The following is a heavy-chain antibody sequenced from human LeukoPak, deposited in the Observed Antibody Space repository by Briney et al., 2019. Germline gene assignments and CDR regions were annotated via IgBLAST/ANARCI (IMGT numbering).Heavy chain of an antibody. J-gene: IGHJ4*02. CDR1: GGTFSSYA. CDR2: IIPILGIA. CDR3: ARGRAPDFWSGYYTFDY. V-gene: IGHV1-69*04. D-gene: IGHD3-3*01. Sequence: ASVKVSCKASGGTFSSYAISWVRQAPGQGLEWMGRIIPILGIANYAQKFQGRVTITADKSTSTAYMELSRLRSDDTAVYYCARGRAPDFWSGYYTFDYWGQGTLVTVSS.